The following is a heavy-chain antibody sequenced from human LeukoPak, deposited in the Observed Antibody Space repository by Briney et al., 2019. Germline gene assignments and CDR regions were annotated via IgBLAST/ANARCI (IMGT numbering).Heavy chain of an antibody. V-gene: IGHV1-8*01. CDR1: GCTFTSYD. CDR3: ARESRYDYVWGSYRCFDY. D-gene: IGHD3-16*02. Sequence: GASVKVSCKASGCTFTSYDINWVRQATGQGLEWMGWMNPNSGNTGYAQKFQGRVTMTTDTSTSTAYMELRSLRSDDTAVYYCARESRYDYVWGSYRCFDYWGQGTLVTVSS. CDR2: MNPNSGNT. J-gene: IGHJ4*02.